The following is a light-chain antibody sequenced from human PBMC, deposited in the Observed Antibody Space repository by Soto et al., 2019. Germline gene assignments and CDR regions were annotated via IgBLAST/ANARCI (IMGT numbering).Light chain of an antibody. CDR3: QQRRNWPPLT. J-gene: IGKJ4*01. V-gene: IGKV3-11*01. CDR1: QSVSSN. Sequence: EIVMTQSPATLSVSPGERATLSCRASQSVSSNLAWYQQKPGQAPRLLIYGASIRATGIPDRFSGTGSGTDFTLTISSLEPEDFAVYYCQQRRNWPPLTFGGGTKVDSK. CDR2: GAS.